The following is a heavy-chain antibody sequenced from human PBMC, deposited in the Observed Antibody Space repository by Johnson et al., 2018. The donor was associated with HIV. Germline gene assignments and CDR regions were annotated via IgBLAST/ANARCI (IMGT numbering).Heavy chain of an antibody. CDR2: ISWNGGST. CDR3: ARDGDGYNYDAFDI. J-gene: IGHJ3*02. V-gene: IGHV3-9*01. Sequence: VQLVESGGGLVQPGGSLRLSCAASGFTFDDYAMHWVRQAPGKGLEWVSGISWNGGSTGYADSVKGRFTISRYNAKNSLYLQMNSLRAEDTAVYYCARDGDGYNYDAFDIWGQGTMVTVSS. CDR1: GFTFDDYA. D-gene: IGHD5-24*01.